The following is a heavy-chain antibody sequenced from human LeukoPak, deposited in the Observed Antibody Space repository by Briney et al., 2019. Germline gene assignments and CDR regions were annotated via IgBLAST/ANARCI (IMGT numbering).Heavy chain of an antibody. CDR3: ATVPKEERRGLWGPSYYGMDV. D-gene: IGHD1-1*01. V-gene: IGHV3-23*01. Sequence: RTGGSLRLSCAASGFTFSSYAMSWVRQAPGKGLEWVSTISGRGGSTYYADSVKGRFTISRDNSKNTLYLQMNSLRAEDTAVYYCATVPKEERRGLWGPSYYGMDVWGQGTTVTVSS. CDR2: ISGRGGST. CDR1: GFTFSSYA. J-gene: IGHJ6*02.